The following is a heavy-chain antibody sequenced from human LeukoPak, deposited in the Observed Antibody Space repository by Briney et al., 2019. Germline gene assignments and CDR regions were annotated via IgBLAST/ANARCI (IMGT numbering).Heavy chain of an antibody. J-gene: IGHJ4*02. CDR1: GFTFSKYA. D-gene: IGHD6-19*01. CDR2: IGASGGTT. CDR3: AKDLEAVAGTIVNDY. V-gene: IGHV3-23*01. Sequence: HGGSVRLSCTVYGFTFSKYAMNWVRQGPGKGLEWVSGIGASGGTTYYADSVQGRFTISRDNSKNTLSLQVNSLRAEDTGVYFCAKDLEAVAGTIVNDYWGQGTLVTVSS.